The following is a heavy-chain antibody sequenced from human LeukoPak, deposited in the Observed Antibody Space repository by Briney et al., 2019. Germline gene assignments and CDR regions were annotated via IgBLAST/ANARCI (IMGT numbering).Heavy chain of an antibody. Sequence: QAGGSLRLSCAASGFTLSSYAIHWVRQAPGKGLEWVAVIWYDGSNKNYADSVKGRFTISRDNSKNTLYLQMNSLRAEDTAVYYCASPPYSSGWRLFEYWGQGTLVTVSS. CDR3: ASPPYSSGWRLFEY. J-gene: IGHJ4*02. CDR2: IWYDGSNK. V-gene: IGHV3-33*01. D-gene: IGHD6-19*01. CDR1: GFTLSSYA.